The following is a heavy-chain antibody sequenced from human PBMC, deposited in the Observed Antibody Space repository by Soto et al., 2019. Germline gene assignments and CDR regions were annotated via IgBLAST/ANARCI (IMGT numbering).Heavy chain of an antibody. CDR3: ARIRSSWKNYYYYGMDV. J-gene: IGHJ6*02. CDR2: INHSGST. Sequence: SETLSLTCAVYGGSFSGYYWSWIRQPPGKGLEWIGEINHSGSTNYNPSLKSRVTISVDTSKNQFSLKLSSVTAADTAVYYCARIRSSWKNYYYYGMDVWGQGTTVTVSS. D-gene: IGHD6-13*01. CDR1: GGSFSGYY. V-gene: IGHV4-34*01.